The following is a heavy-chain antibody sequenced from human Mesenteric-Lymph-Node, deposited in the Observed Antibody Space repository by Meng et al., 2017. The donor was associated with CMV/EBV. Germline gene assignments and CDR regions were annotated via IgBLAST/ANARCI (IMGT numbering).Heavy chain of an antibody. D-gene: IGHD6-13*01. CDR2: IYPGDSDT. CDR1: GYSFSSYW. CDR3: ATSPGIAAAGTDYYYYGMDV. Sequence: KVSCKGSGYSFSSYWIGWVRQMPGKGLEWMGIIYPGDSDTRYSPSFQGQVTISADKSISTAYLQWSSLKASDTAMYYCATSPGIAAAGTDYYYYGMDVWGQGTTVTVSS. V-gene: IGHV5-51*01. J-gene: IGHJ6*02.